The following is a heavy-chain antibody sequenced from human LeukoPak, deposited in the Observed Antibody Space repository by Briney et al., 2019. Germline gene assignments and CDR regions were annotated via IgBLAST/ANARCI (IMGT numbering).Heavy chain of an antibody. D-gene: IGHD6-13*01. CDR1: GYTFISYD. V-gene: IGHV1-69*13. J-gene: IGHJ4*02. Sequence: EASVKVSCKASGYTFISYDINWVRQAPGQGLEWMGGIIPIFGTANYAQKFQGRVTITADESTSTAYMELSSLRSEDTAVYYCARATFTAAGTFDYWGQGTLVTVSS. CDR3: ARATFTAAGTFDY. CDR2: IIPIFGTA.